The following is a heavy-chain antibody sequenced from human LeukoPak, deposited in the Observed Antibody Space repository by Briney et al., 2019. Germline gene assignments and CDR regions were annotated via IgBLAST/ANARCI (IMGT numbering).Heavy chain of an antibody. J-gene: IGHJ6*03. V-gene: IGHV1-69*05. CDR3: ARAKVRGVTHYYYYMDV. D-gene: IGHD3-10*01. CDR2: IIPIFGTA. CDR1: GGTFSSYA. Sequence: SVKVSCKASGGTFSSYAISWVRQAPGQGLEWMGGIIPIFGTANYAQKFQGRVTITTDESTSTAYMELSSLRSEDTAVYYCARAKVRGVTHYYYYMDVGGKGTTVTVSS.